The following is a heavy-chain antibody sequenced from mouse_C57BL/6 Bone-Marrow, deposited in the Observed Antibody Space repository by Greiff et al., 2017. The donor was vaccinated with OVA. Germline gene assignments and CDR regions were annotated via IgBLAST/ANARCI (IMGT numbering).Heavy chain of an antibody. V-gene: IGHV1-55*01. CDR2: IYPGSGST. CDR1: GYTFTSYW. J-gene: IGHJ2*01. CDR3: ARVYYGSRGDYYFDY. D-gene: IGHD1-1*01. Sequence: VQLQQPGAELVKPGASVKMSCKASGYTFTSYWITWVKQRPGQGLEWIGDIYPGSGSTNYNEKFKSKATLTVDTSSSTAYMQLSSLTSGDSAVYYCARVYYGSRGDYYFDYWGQGTTLTVSS.